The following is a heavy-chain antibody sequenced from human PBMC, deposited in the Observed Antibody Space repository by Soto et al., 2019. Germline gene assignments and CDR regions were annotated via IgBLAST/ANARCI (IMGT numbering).Heavy chain of an antibody. CDR3: ARRGATAYYYYGMDV. CDR1: GGSISSYY. CDR2: IYYSGST. V-gene: IGHV4-59*08. D-gene: IGHD3-16*01. Sequence: QVQLQESGPGLVKPSETLSLTCTVSGGSISSYYWSWIRQPPGKGLEWIGYIYYSGSTKYHPSLKSRVTISVDTSKNQCSLKLSSVTAADTAVYYCARRGATAYYYYGMDVWGQVTTVTVSS. J-gene: IGHJ6*02.